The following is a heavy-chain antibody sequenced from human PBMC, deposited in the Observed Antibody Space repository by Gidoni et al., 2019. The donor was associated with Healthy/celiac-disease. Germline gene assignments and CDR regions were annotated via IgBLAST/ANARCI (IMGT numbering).Heavy chain of an antibody. J-gene: IGHJ4*02. CDR3: ARQAPGPGIAIKDSFDY. CDR1: GYSFTGYW. V-gene: IGHV5-51*01. Sequence: ELQLVQSGAAGKKPGESLKVSCNVTGYSFTGYWIGWVRQMPGKGLPWVGLIYTGDSDTRYSPSFHGHVTISAAKSISTSYLQWSSLQASDTAMYSCARQAPGPGIAIKDSFDYWGQGTLVTVSS. CDR2: IYTGDSDT. D-gene: IGHD6-13*01.